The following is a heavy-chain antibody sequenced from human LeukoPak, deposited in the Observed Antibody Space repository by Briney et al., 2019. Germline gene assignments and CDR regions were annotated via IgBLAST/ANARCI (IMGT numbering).Heavy chain of an antibody. J-gene: IGHJ4*02. CDR1: GFTFSDAW. Sequence: GSLRLSCAASGFTFSDAWMSWVRQAPGKGLEWLGRIKSKIDGGTTDYAATVKGRFTISRDDSKNTVYLQMNSLRTEDTAVYYCTTDPRDWGQGTLVTVSP. CDR3: TTDPRD. CDR2: IKSKIDGGTT. V-gene: IGHV3-15*01. D-gene: IGHD3-10*01.